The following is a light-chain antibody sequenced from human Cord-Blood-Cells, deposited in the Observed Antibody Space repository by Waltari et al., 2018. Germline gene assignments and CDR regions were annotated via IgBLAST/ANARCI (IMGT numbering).Light chain of an antibody. CDR3: QQYNNWYS. V-gene: IGKV3-15*01. CDR1: QSVSSN. J-gene: IGKJ2*03. CDR2: GAS. Sequence: EIVMTQSPATLSVSPGERATLPCRASQSVSSNLAWYQQKTGQAPRLLLYGASTRATGIPARFSGSGSGTEFTLTISSLQSEDFAVYYCQQYNNWYSFGQGTKLEIK.